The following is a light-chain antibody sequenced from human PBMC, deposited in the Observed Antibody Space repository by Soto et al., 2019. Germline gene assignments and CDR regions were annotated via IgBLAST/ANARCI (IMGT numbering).Light chain of an antibody. V-gene: IGKV4-1*01. CDR1: QSVLYSSNNKSY. J-gene: IGKJ4*01. CDR2: WAT. Sequence: DIVMTQSPDSLAVSLGERAIINCKSSQSVLYSSNNKSYLAWFQQKPGQPPKLLIYWATNRESGVPDRFSGSGSGTDFTLSISSLQAGDVAVYYCQQYYSTPLTFGGGTKVEIK. CDR3: QQYYSTPLT.